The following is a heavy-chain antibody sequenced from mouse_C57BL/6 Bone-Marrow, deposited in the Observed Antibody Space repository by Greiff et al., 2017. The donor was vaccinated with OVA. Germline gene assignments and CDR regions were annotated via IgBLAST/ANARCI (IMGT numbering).Heavy chain of an antibody. Sequence: QVQLQQPGAELVKPGASVKLSCKASGYTFTSYWMNWVKQRPGQGLEWIGMIHPNSGSTNYNEKFKSKATLTVDKSSSTAYMQLSSLTSEDSAVYYCARSGGLRQKRYYFDYWGQGTTLTVSS. D-gene: IGHD2-2*01. V-gene: IGHV1-64*01. CDR2: IHPNSGST. CDR3: ARSGGLRQKRYYFDY. CDR1: GYTFTSYW. J-gene: IGHJ2*01.